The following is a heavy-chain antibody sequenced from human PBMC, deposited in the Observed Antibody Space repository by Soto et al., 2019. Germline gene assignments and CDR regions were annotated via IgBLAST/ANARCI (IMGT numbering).Heavy chain of an antibody. CDR3: ARDGGSNAGGIDY. CDR1: GGTFSSYS. CDR2: IIPIFGTA. D-gene: IGHD1-26*01. J-gene: IGHJ4*02. V-gene: IGHV1-69*01. Sequence: QVQLVQSGAEVKKPGSSVKVSCKASGGTFSSYSINGVRQAPGQGLEWMGEIIPIFGTANYAQKFQGRVTITADDSTSTAYMELSSMRSEATAVYYGARDGGSNAGGIDYWGPGNLVTVSS.